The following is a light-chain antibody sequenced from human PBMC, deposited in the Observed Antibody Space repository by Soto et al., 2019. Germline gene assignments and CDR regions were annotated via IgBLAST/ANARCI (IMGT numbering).Light chain of an antibody. Sequence: EIVMTQSPATLSVSPGERATLSCRASQTVSGNLAWYQQKPGQAPRLLIYGTSTRATGISARFSGSGSGTEFALTISSLHSEDFAVYYCQQYNKWPLTFGGGTKVEI. J-gene: IGKJ4*01. V-gene: IGKV3-15*01. CDR3: QQYNKWPLT. CDR2: GTS. CDR1: QTVSGN.